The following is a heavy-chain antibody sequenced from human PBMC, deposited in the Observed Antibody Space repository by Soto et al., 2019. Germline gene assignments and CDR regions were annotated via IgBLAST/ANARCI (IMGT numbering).Heavy chain of an antibody. J-gene: IGHJ5*02. CDR3: ARGFIPVFIVVVPAANRAGWFDP. D-gene: IGHD2-2*01. V-gene: IGHV4-34*01. CDR2: INHNGST. Sequence: WETLTLTCAVYGGSFSGYYWSWIRQPPGKGLEWIGEINHNGSTHYNPSLKSRVTISVDTANIQFSLKLSSVNAADTAVYYCARGFIPVFIVVVPAANRAGWFDPWGQGTLVTVSS. CDR1: GGSFSGYY.